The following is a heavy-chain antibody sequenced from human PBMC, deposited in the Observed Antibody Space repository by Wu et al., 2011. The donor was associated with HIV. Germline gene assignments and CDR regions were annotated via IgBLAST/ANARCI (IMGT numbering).Heavy chain of an antibody. CDR2: IIPMFSRT. CDR1: GGTFSDSA. V-gene: IGHV1-69*05. CDR3: TRGRGGSDQNHFDP. Sequence: QVQLVQSGAEVKKPGSSVKVSCKASGGTFSDSAISWVRQAPGQGLEWMGGIIPMFSRTKYAQKFEGRVSITTDKSTTTAYMELTNLKSEDTAVFYCTRGRGGSDQNHFDPWGQGTLVIVSS. J-gene: IGHJ5*02. D-gene: IGHD1-26*01.